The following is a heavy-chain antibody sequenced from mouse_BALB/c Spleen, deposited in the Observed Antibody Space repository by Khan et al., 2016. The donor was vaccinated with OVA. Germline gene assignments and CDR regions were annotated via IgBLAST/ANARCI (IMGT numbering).Heavy chain of an antibody. CDR3: ARYYSFTN. J-gene: IGHJ3*01. CDR1: GFTFSNYG. Sequence: EVQVVESGGGLVKPGGSLKLSCAASGFTFSNYGVSWVRQTPEKRLEWVASISSGDTTYYHASVKGRFTINRDNARNILYLQMSSLRAEDTARYYCARYYSFTNWGQGTPVTVSA. CDR2: ISSGDTT. V-gene: IGHV5-6-5*01. D-gene: IGHD2-12*01.